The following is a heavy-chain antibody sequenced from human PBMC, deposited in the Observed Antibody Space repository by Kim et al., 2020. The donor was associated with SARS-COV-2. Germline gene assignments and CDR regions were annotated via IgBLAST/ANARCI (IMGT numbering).Heavy chain of an antibody. Sequence: GGSLRLSCAASGFTFDDYGMSWVRQAPGKGLEWVAGINWNGGSTGYADSVKGRFTISRDNAKNSLYLQMNSLRAEDTALYHCARGGLWRGPVSFDPWGQGTMVTVSS. CDR3: ARGGLWRGPVSFDP. CDR1: GFTFDDYG. D-gene: IGHD3-16*01. CDR2: INWNGGST. J-gene: IGHJ5*02. V-gene: IGHV3-20*01.